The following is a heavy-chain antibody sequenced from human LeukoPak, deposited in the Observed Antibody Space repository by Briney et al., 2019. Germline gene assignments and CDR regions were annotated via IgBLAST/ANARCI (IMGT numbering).Heavy chain of an antibody. V-gene: IGHV1-46*01. J-gene: IGHJ5*02. CDR2: INPSGGST. Sequence: ASVKVSCKASGYTFTSYYMHWVRQAPGQGLGWMGIINPSGGSTSYAQKFQGRVTMTRDTSISTAYMELSRLRSDDTAVYYCATYYYDSSGYHWGQGTLVTVSS. CDR3: ATYYYDSSGYH. D-gene: IGHD3-22*01. CDR1: GYTFTSYY.